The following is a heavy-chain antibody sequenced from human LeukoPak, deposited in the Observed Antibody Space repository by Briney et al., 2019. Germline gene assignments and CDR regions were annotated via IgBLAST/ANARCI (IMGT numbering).Heavy chain of an antibody. CDR1: GFSFTDYP. Sequence: GGSLRLSCATSGFSFTDYPMNWVRQAPGKGLEWVSNIRTSAEGANYAYYADSVKGRVTISRDNSKNTLYLQMNSLRPEDTAVYYCAKGRRVAVAADPEFDYWGQGTLVTVSS. CDR3: AKGRRVAVAADPEFDY. D-gene: IGHD6-19*01. V-gene: IGHV3-21*05. CDR2: IRTSAEGANYA. J-gene: IGHJ4*02.